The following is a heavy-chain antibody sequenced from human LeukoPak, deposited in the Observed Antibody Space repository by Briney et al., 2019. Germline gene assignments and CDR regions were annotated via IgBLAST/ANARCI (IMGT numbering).Heavy chain of an antibody. D-gene: IGHD3-22*01. CDR2: IYYSGST. V-gene: IGHV4-39*01. CDR3: ARRTSSGYYYFDY. J-gene: IGHJ4*02. CDR1: GGSISSSSYY. Sequence: PSETLSLTCTVSGGSISSSSYYWGWIRQPPGKGLEWIGSIYYSGSTYYNPSLKSRVTISVDTSKNQFSPKLSSVTAADTAVYYCARRTSSGYYYFDYWGQGTLVTVSP.